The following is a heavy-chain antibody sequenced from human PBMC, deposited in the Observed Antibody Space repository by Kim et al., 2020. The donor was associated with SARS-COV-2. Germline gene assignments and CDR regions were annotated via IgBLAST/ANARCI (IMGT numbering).Heavy chain of an antibody. J-gene: IGHJ5*01. CDR1: GFNFRGYA. V-gene: IGHV3-23*01. D-gene: IGHD6-25*01. Sequence: GGSLRLSCAASGFNFRGYAMSWVRQAPGKGPEWVASVNNGNNPYYADSVKGRFTVSRDNSIDMFYLQMDGLRTEDTAVYYCAKDHPSGGWPTFDSWGQG. CDR3: AKDHPSGGWPTFDS. CDR2: VNNGNNP.